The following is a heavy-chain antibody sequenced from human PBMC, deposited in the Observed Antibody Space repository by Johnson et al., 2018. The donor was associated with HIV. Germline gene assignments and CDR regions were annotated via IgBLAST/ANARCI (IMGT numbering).Heavy chain of an antibody. CDR3: ARVWSGSYYSNAFDI. D-gene: IGHD1-26*01. Sequence: VQLVESGGGLVQPGGSLRLSCAASRFTFSNYDMYWVRQVTGKGLEWVSSFGSAGATNYPGSVKGRFTMSRENAKNSLYLQMNSLRAEDTALYYCARVWSGSYYSNAFDIWGQGTMVTVSS. CDR1: RFTFSNYD. J-gene: IGHJ3*02. CDR2: FGSAGAT. V-gene: IGHV3-13*01.